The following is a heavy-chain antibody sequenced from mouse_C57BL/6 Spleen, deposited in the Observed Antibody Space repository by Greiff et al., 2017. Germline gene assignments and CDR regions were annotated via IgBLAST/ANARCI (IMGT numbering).Heavy chain of an antibody. CDR3: AIGSSKCAMDY. J-gene: IGHJ4*01. CDR2: INPSSGYT. D-gene: IGHD2-5*01. CDR1: GYPFPSYT. V-gene: IGHV1-4*01. Sequence: VKLQESGAELARPGATVKMSCKASGYPFPSYTMHWVKPRPGQGLEWIGYINPSSGYTQYNQKFKDKATLPADKSSSTASMQRSILTSKDSTVYYSAIGSSKCAMDYWGQGTSVTGSA.